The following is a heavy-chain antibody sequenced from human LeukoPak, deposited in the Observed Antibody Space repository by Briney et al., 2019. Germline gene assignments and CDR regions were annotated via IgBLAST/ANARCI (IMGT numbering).Heavy chain of an antibody. CDR2: IYYSGST. Sequence: SETLSLTCTVSGGSISSYYWSWIRQPPGKGLEWIGYIYYSGSTNYNPSLKSRVTISVDTSKNQFSLKLSSVTAADTAVYYCARHPETPTVSGAFDIWGQGTMVTVSS. CDR3: ARHPETPTVSGAFDI. D-gene: IGHD4-17*01. CDR1: GGSISSYY. J-gene: IGHJ3*02. V-gene: IGHV4-59*08.